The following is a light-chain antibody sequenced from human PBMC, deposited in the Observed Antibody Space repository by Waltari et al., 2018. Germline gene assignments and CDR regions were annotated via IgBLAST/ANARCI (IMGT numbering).Light chain of an antibody. CDR1: NNDDGTYDL. J-gene: IGLJ3*02. CDR3: CSYAGTWL. Sequence: QSALTQPAPMSASPGQAITIACTATNNDDGTYDLVSWYQQHPGRAPKLLIFQGTKRPSEVSGRFSGSKSADTASLTISGLQPEDEADYYCCSYAGTWLFGGGTKVTVL. CDR2: QGT. V-gene: IGLV2-23*01.